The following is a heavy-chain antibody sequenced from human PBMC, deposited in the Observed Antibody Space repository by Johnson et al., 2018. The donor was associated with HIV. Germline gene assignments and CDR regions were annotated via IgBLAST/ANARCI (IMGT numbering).Heavy chain of an antibody. J-gene: IGHJ3*02. CDR2: IWYDGSNK. CDR1: GFTFSSYG. D-gene: IGHD4-17*01. V-gene: IGHV3-33*01. Sequence: QMLLVESGGGVVQPGRSLRLSCVASGFTFSSYGMHWVRQAPGKGLEWVAVIWYDGSNKYYADSVKGRFTISRDNSKNTLYLQMNSLKTEDTAVYYCTTDDAPSYGDYGEAFDIWGQGTMVTVSS. CDR3: TTDDAPSYGDYGEAFDI.